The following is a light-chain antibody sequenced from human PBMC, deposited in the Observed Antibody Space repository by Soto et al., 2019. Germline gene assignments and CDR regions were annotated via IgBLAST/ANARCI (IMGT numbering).Light chain of an antibody. CDR1: SGSIASYY. J-gene: IGLJ3*02. CDR2: EHN. V-gene: IGLV6-57*03. Sequence: NFMLTQPHSVSESPGKTVTISCTRSSGSIASYYVQWYRQRPGSAPTTVIYEHNQRPSGVPGRFSGFIDSSSNSASLTISGLKTEEEADYYCQSYDNTNQVFGGGTKLTV. CDR3: QSYDNTNQV.